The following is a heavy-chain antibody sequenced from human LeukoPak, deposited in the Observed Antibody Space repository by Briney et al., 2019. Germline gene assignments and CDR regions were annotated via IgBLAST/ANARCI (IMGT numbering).Heavy chain of an antibody. J-gene: IGHJ4*02. D-gene: IGHD6-13*01. V-gene: IGHV4-34*01. Sequence: PAEPLSLSWAAYGGSFSGYYGSWLRQPPGKGLEWIGEITRSGGTNYNPSLKSRVTISVDTSKNQFSLKLSSVTAADTAVYYCARAAAGTDYWGQGTLVTVSS. CDR1: GGSFSGYY. CDR2: ITRSGGT. CDR3: ARAAAGTDY.